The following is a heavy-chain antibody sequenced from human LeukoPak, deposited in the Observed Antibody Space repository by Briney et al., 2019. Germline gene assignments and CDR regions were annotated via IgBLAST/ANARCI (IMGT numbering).Heavy chain of an antibody. Sequence: PGGSLRLSCAASGFTVSSNFMNWVRQAPGKGLEWISVFYSGGGTYYADSVKGRFTISRDNSKNTLYLQMNSLRAEDTAVYYCAREADSSGLYSRDAFDIWGQGTMVTVSS. V-gene: IGHV3-66*01. CDR3: AREADSSGLYSRDAFDI. J-gene: IGHJ3*02. CDR2: FYSGGGT. D-gene: IGHD3-22*01. CDR1: GFTVSSNF.